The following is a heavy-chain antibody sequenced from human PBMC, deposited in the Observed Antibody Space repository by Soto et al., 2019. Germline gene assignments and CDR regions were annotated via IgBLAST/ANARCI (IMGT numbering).Heavy chain of an antibody. CDR3: AKDRSHYDSSGYYYEGY. J-gene: IGHJ4*02. Sequence: PGGSLRLSCAASGFTFSSYAMSWVRQAPGKGLEWVSAISGSGGSTYYADSVKGRFTISRDNSKNTLYLQMNSLRAEDTAVYYCAKDRSHYDSSGYYYEGYWGQGTLVTVSS. CDR1: GFTFSSYA. CDR2: ISGSGGST. D-gene: IGHD3-22*01. V-gene: IGHV3-23*01.